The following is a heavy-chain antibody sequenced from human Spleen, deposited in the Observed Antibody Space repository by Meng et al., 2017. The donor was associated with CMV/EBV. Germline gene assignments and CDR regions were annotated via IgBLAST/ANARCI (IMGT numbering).Heavy chain of an antibody. V-gene: IGHV3-15*01. Sequence: SLRVSCAAPRFTLSDAWMGWVRQAPGKGLEWVGRIKSKSDGGTTDYAAPVKGRFTIARDDSTNTLYLQMNSLKTEDTGVYHCTTGSSLGRGTLVTVSS. J-gene: IGHJ5*02. CDR2: IKSKSDGGTT. CDR1: RFTLSDAW. CDR3: TTGSS.